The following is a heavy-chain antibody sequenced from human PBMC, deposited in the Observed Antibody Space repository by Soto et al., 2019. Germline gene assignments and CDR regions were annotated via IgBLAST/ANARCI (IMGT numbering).Heavy chain of an antibody. CDR1: GGSISSSSYY. CDR3: ARVHGRLRFYVGSNYFDY. D-gene: IGHD4-17*01. Sequence: SETLSLTCTVSGGSISSSSYYWGWIRQPPGKGLEWIGSIYYSGSTYYNPSLKSRVTISVDTSKNQFSLRLSSVTAADTAVYYCARVHGRLRFYVGSNYFDYWGQGTLVTVSS. CDR2: IYYSGST. J-gene: IGHJ4*02. V-gene: IGHV4-39*01.